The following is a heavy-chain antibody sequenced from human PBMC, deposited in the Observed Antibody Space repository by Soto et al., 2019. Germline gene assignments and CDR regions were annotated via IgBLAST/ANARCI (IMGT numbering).Heavy chain of an antibody. CDR3: ARDLARQNDF. V-gene: IGHV1-46*01. J-gene: IGHJ4*02. Sequence: GASLKVSCKASGYTFTSYYMHWVRQAPGQGLEWMGVIDPSGGNTSYTQKFQGRVTMTRDTSTSTVYMELSSLRSEDTAVYYCARDLARQNDFWGQGTLVTVPQ. CDR1: GYTFTSYY. CDR2: IDPSGGNT.